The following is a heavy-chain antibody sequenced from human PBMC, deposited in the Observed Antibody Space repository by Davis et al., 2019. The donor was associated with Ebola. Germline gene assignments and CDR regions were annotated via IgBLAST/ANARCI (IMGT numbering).Heavy chain of an antibody. D-gene: IGHD1-26*01. CDR2: ISAYNGNT. J-gene: IGHJ3*02. Sequence: ASVKVSCKASGYTFTSYGISWVRQAPGQGLEWMGWISAYNGNTNYAQKLQGRVTMTTDTSTSTAYMELRSLRSDDTAVYFCARTSIVGTTTTASDIWGQGTMVTVSS. V-gene: IGHV1-18*01. CDR3: ARTSIVGTTTTASDI. CDR1: GYTFTSYG.